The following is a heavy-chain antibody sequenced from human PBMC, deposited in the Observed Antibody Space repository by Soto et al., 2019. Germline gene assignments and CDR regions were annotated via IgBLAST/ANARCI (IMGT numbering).Heavy chain of an antibody. Sequence: PSETLSLTCTVSGGSISSGGYYWSWILHHPGKGLEWIGYIYYSGSTYYNPSLKSRVLISVDTSKNQFSLKLSSVTAADTAVYYCARGIYDYDSSGYFHQWGQGNLVTVYS. J-gene: IGHJ4*02. CDR1: GGSISSGGYY. D-gene: IGHD3-22*01. CDR3: ARGIYDYDSSGYFHQ. V-gene: IGHV4-31*02. CDR2: IYYSGST.